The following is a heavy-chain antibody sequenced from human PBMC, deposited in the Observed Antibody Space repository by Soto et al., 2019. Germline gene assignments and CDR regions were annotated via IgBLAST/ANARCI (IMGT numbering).Heavy chain of an antibody. CDR1: GYTFTSYG. Sequence: QVQLVQSGAEVKKPGASVKVSCKASGYTFTSYGISWVRQAPGQGLEWMGWISAYNGNTKYAQKLQGRVTMRVDTAPRAAYMGRRGLRSDDTAVYYCARRAPPMDVWGQGTTVTVSS. CDR2: ISAYNGNT. V-gene: IGHV1-18*01. J-gene: IGHJ6*02. CDR3: ARRAPPMDV.